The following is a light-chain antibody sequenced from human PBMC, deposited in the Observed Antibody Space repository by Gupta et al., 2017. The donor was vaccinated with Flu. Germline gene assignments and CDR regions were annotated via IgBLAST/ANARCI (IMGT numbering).Light chain of an antibody. Sequence: TLSLSPGERATLSCRASQSIGNNFLAWYQQRPGQAPSLLMFDVSSRATDIPERFSGSGSGTDFNLTISRLEPEDFAVYYCQVYASSPPYTFGRGTKLEI. CDR3: QVYASSPPYT. V-gene: IGKV3-20*01. CDR1: QSIGNNF. J-gene: IGKJ2*01. CDR2: DVS.